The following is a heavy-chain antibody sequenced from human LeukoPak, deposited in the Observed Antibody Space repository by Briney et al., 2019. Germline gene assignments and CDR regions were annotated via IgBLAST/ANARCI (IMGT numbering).Heavy chain of an antibody. CDR2: IDPSDSYT. CDR1: GYSFTTYW. Sequence: GESLRISCKGSGYSFTTYWITWVRQMPGKGLEWMGRIDPSDSYTNYSPSFQGHFTISADKSISTAYLQWSSLKAPDTAMYYCARRGVVTPLPYYFDYWGQGTLVTVSS. V-gene: IGHV5-10-1*01. D-gene: IGHD4-23*01. J-gene: IGHJ4*02. CDR3: ARRGVVTPLPYYFDY.